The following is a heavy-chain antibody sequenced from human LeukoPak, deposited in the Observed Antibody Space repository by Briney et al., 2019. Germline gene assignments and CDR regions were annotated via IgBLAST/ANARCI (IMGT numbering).Heavy chain of an antibody. J-gene: IGHJ4*02. Sequence: ASVNVSSTASGYTFSINDINWVRQAPGQGLEWMGWMNPENGITRYAERFQGSVTLTRNTSISTAYMELSSLGSEDTAVYYCARRYAGGWTDYWGQGTLVTVSS. D-gene: IGHD6-19*01. CDR2: MNPENGIT. CDR3: ARRYAGGWTDY. V-gene: IGHV1-8*01. CDR1: GYTFSIND.